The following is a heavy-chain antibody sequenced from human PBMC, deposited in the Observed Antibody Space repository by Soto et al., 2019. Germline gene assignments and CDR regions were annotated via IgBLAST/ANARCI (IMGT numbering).Heavy chain of an antibody. CDR1: GFAFNNYG. CDR3: AREDSIIIPAVSDF. Sequence: GGSLRLSCTVSGFAFNNYGINWVRQAPGKGLEWVSSISKSDYTYYSDSVKGRFTISRDNAKNSVSLQMNTLRAEDTAVYYCAREDSIIIPAVSDFWGLGTLVTV. D-gene: IGHD3-22*01. V-gene: IGHV3-21*01. CDR2: ISKSDYT. J-gene: IGHJ4*02.